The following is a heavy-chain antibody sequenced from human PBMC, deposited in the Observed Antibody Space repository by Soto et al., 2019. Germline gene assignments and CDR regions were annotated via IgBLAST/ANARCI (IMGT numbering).Heavy chain of an antibody. Sequence: PSETLSLTCTVSGGSISSGGYYWSWIRQHPGKGLEWIGYIYYSGSTYYNPSLKSRVTISVDTSKNQFSLKLSSVTAADTAVYYCARVSRSTSALLFDPWGQGTLVTVSS. CDR3: ARVSRSTSALLFDP. CDR1: GGSISSGGYY. J-gene: IGHJ5*02. V-gene: IGHV4-31*03. D-gene: IGHD4-4*01. CDR2: IYYSGST.